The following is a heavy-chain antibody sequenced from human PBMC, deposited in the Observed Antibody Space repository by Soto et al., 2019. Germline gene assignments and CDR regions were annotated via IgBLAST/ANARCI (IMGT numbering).Heavy chain of an antibody. CDR2: ISADSGDP. CDR1: GFSSSTYA. V-gene: IGHV1-18*01. D-gene: IGHD6-13*01. Sequence: QVQLVQSGPEVKRPGSSVKISCKASGFSSSTYAFSWVRRAPGQGLEWMGLISADSGDPRYAQQFQGRVAMTTDTSTRTAYMELRGLTSDDTAVYYCGVSAGLDFWGQGTRVTVSS. J-gene: IGHJ4*02. CDR3: GVSAGLDF.